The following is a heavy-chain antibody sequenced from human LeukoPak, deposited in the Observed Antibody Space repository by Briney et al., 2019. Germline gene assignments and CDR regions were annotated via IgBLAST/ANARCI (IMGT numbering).Heavy chain of an antibody. CDR3: ARGSDDYGGNPRASRFDP. Sequence: GGSLRLSCAASGFTFSDYSMNWVRQAPGKGLEWISYIGIDSGNTNYADSVKGRFTISGDKAKNSLYLQMNSLRVEDTAVYYCARGSDDYGGNPRASRFDPWGQGTLVTVSS. V-gene: IGHV3-48*01. D-gene: IGHD4-23*01. J-gene: IGHJ5*02. CDR2: IGIDSGNT. CDR1: GFTFSDYS.